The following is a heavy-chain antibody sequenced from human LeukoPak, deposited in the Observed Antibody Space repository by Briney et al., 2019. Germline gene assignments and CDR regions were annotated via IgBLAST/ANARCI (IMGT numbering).Heavy chain of an antibody. D-gene: IGHD3-10*01. J-gene: IGHJ4*02. CDR1: GHSLTVYF. V-gene: IGHV1-2*06. Sequence: GASVKVSCKASGHSLTVYFIHWVRQAPGQGLEGVGRIDPNTGDTIYAQNFQGRVTVTSATSISTAYMELSRLTSDDTAVYFCARLGLHGSGTYHFFDYWGQGPLVTVSS. CDR2: IDPNTGDT. CDR3: ARLGLHGSGTYHFFDY.